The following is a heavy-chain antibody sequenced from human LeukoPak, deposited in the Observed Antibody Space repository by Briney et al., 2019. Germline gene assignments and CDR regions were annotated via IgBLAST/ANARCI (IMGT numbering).Heavy chain of an antibody. V-gene: IGHV3-11*01. CDR1: GFTFSDYY. CDR3: ARDGNYYDSSGYLDY. D-gene: IGHD3-22*01. CDR2: ISSSGSTI. J-gene: IGHJ4*02. Sequence: PGGSLRLSCAASGFTFSDYYMSWIRQAPGRGLEWVSYISSSGSTIYYADSVKGRFTISRDNAKNSLYLQMNSLRAEDTAVYYCARDGNYYDSSGYLDYWGQGTLVTVSS.